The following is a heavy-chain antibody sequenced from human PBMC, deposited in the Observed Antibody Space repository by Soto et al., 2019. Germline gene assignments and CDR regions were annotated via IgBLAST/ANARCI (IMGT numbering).Heavy chain of an antibody. Sequence: PSETLSLTCTVSGGYISSYYWSWIRQPPGKGLEWIGYIYYNVNTNYNPSLKSRVTISVDTSKNQFSLKLSSVTAADTAVYYCARHETLHGDYDHWGQGTLVTVSS. CDR2: IYYNVNT. J-gene: IGHJ4*02. CDR1: GGYISSYY. V-gene: IGHV4-59*08. D-gene: IGHD4-17*01. CDR3: ARHETLHGDYDH.